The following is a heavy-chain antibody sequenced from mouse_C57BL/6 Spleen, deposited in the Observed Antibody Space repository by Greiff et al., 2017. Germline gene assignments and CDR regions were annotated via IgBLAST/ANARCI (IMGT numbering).Heavy chain of an antibody. V-gene: IGHV5-4*01. D-gene: IGHD3-2*02. Sequence: EVQLQESGGGLVKPGGSLKLSCAASGFTFSSYAMSWVRQTPEKRLEWVATISDGGSYTYYPDNVKGRFTISRDNAKNNLYLQMSHLKSEDTAMYYCARDQDPYYFDYWGQGTTLTVSS. CDR2: ISDGGSYT. CDR3: ARDQDPYYFDY. J-gene: IGHJ2*01. CDR1: GFTFSSYA.